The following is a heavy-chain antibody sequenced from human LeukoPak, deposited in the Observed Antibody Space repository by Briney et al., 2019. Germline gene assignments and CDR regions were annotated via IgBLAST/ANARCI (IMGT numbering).Heavy chain of an antibody. CDR3: ARGIAAAGLGVDY. Sequence: GGSLRLSCAASGFTFSSYEMNWVRQAPGKGLEWVSYISSSGSTIYYADSVKGRFTISRDSAKNSLYLQMNSLRAEDTAVYYCARGIAAAGLGVDYWGQGTLVTVSS. J-gene: IGHJ4*02. CDR2: ISSSGSTI. D-gene: IGHD6-13*01. CDR1: GFTFSSYE. V-gene: IGHV3-48*03.